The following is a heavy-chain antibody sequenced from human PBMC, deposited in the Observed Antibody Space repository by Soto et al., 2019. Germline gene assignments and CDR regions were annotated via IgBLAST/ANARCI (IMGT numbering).Heavy chain of an antibody. CDR3: AKETYSGPLDY. CDR2: ISYDGSNK. D-gene: IGHD2-15*01. J-gene: IGHJ4*02. V-gene: IGHV3-30*18. Sequence: QVQLVESGGGVVQPGRSLRLSCAASGFTFSSYGMHWVRQAPGKGLEWVAVISYDGSNKYYADSVKGRFTISRDNSKNTLYLQMNSLRAEATDVYYCAKETYSGPLDYWGQGTLVTVSS. CDR1: GFTFSSYG.